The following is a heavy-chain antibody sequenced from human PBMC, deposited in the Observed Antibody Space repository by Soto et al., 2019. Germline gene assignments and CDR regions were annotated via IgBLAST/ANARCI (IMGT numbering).Heavy chain of an antibody. D-gene: IGHD6-6*01. CDR2: IRSNGVGT. V-gene: IGHV3-64*01. J-gene: IGHJ6*03. CDR1: GLTLCGYA. CDR3: ARRARPDFYYMDV. Sequence: EVQLAESGGGLAQPGGSLRLSCAASGLTLCGYAMDWVGQAPGKGLEYVSGIRSNGVGTYYANSVQGRFTIARDNSQNTVYLQMGSLSPEDMAVYYCARRARPDFYYMDVWGKGTTVTVSS.